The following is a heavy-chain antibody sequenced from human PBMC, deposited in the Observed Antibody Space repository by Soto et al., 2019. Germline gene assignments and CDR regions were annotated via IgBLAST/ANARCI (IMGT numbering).Heavy chain of an antibody. V-gene: IGHV3-23*01. D-gene: IGHD6-19*01. Sequence: EVQLLESGGGLVQPGGSLRLSCAASGFTFSSYAMSWVRQAPGKGLEWVSAISGSGGNTYYADSVKGRFTISRDNSRNTLYLQMNSLRAEDTAVYYCNRMTVADVDYWGQGTLVTVSS. CDR1: GFTFSSYA. J-gene: IGHJ4*02. CDR2: ISGSGGNT. CDR3: NRMTVADVDY.